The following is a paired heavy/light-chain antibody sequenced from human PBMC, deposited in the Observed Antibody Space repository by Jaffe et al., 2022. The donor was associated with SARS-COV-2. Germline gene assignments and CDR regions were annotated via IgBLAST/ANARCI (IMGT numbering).Light chain of an antibody. CDR3: VQPLQTPT. CDR1: QSLLQSNGYNY. J-gene: IGKJ4*01. Sequence: DIVMTQSPLSLPVTPGESASISCRSSQSLLQSNGYNYLDWYLQKPGQSPQLLIYLGSNRASGVPDRFSGSGSGTDFTLKISRVEAEDVGVYYCVQPLQTPTFGGGTKVEIK. V-gene: IGKV2-28*01. CDR2: LGS.
Heavy chain of an antibody. V-gene: IGHV3-48*02. CDR1: GFTFSLYS. Sequence: EVHLVESGGGLVQPGGSLRLSCAASGFTFSLYSMNWVRQAPGKGLEWLSYITASGDTIYYADSVKGRFTVSRANAKNSLFLQMNSLRDEDTAVYYCARVLHYYNSGTYGAADYWGQGTLVTVSS. CDR3: ARVLHYYNSGTYGAADY. J-gene: IGHJ4*02. D-gene: IGHD3-10*01. CDR2: ITASGDTI.